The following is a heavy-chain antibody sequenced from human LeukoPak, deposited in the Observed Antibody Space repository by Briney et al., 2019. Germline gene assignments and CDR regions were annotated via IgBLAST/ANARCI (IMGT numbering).Heavy chain of an antibody. V-gene: IGHV3-23*01. CDR3: AKDIGSDDSSGYYYSLFDY. CDR1: GFTFSSYA. J-gene: IGHJ4*02. D-gene: IGHD3-22*01. Sequence: GGSLRLSCAASGFTFSSYAMSWVRQAPGKGLEWVSAISGRGGSTYYADSGKGRFTISRDNSKNTLYLQMNSLRAEDTAVYYCAKDIGSDDSSGYYYSLFDYWGQGTLVTVSS. CDR2: ISGRGGST.